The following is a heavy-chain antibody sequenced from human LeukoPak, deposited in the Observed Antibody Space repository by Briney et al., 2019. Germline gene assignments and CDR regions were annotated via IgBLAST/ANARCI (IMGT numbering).Heavy chain of an antibody. D-gene: IGHD5-18*01. Sequence: GESLKISCKGSGYSFPSYWIAWVRRMPGKGLEWMGSIYPGDSDTRYSPSFQGQVTISADKSISTSYLQWSGLKASDTAIYYCARLGTAVVARYLDYWGQGTQVTVSS. CDR3: ARLGTAVVARYLDY. CDR2: IYPGDSDT. V-gene: IGHV5-51*01. CDR1: GYSFPSYW. J-gene: IGHJ4*02.